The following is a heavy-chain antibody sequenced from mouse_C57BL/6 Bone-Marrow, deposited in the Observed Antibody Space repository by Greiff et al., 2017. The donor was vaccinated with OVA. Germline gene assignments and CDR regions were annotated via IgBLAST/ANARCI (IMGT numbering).Heavy chain of an antibody. Sequence: VKLVESGPGLVAPSQSLSITCTVSGFSLTSYGVHWVRQPPGKGLEWLVVIWSDGSTTYNSALKSRLSISKDNSKSQVFLKMNSLQTDDTAMYYCARHERITTVVATGAMDYWGQGTSVTVSS. D-gene: IGHD1-1*01. CDR1: GFSLTSYG. J-gene: IGHJ4*01. V-gene: IGHV2-6-1*01. CDR2: IWSDGST. CDR3: ARHERITTVVATGAMDY.